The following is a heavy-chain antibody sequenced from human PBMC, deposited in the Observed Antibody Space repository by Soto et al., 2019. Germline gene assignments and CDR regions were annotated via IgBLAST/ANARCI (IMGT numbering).Heavy chain of an antibody. CDR3: AKDRRAGGNSAFYFDF. CDR2: ISATGGGT. CDR1: GFTFSSYW. Sequence: GGSLRLSCAASGFTFSSYWMSWVRQAPGEGLEWVSLISATGGGTYYADSVKGRFTISRDNSHNTLYLQVHSLTAEDTAVYYCAKDRRAGGNSAFYFDFWGQGAQVTVSS. D-gene: IGHD3-16*01. V-gene: IGHV3-23*01. J-gene: IGHJ4*02.